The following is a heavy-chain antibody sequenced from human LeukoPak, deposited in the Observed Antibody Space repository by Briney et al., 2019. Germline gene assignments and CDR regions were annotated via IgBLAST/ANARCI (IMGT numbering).Heavy chain of an antibody. CDR3: ASGYCSGGSCHDAFDI. Sequence: SVKVSCKASGGTFSSYAISWVRQAPGQGLEWMGRIIPIFGTANYAQKFQGRVTITTDESTSTAYMELSSLRSEDTAVYYCASGYCSGGSCHDAFDIWGQGIMVTVSS. D-gene: IGHD2-15*01. CDR2: IIPIFGTA. V-gene: IGHV1-69*05. CDR1: GGTFSSYA. J-gene: IGHJ3*02.